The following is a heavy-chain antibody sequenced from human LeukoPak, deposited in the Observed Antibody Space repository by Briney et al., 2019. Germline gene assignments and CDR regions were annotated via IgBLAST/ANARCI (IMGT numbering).Heavy chain of an antibody. V-gene: IGHV3-53*01. J-gene: IGHJ4*02. Sequence: GGSLRLSCAASGFTVSSNYMSWVREAPGKGVEWVSVIYSGGSTYYADSVKGRLTISRDNAKNTLYLQMNSLRAEDTAVYYCARAPYYDSSGPIDYWGQGTLVTVSS. CDR3: ARAPYYDSSGPIDY. CDR1: GFTVSSNY. D-gene: IGHD3-22*01. CDR2: IYSGGST.